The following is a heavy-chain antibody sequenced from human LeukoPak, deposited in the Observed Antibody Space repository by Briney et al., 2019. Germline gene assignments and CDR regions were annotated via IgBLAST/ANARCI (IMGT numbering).Heavy chain of an antibody. J-gene: IGHJ3*01. CDR1: GFTFSNYA. Sequence: PGGSLRLSCAGSGFTFSNYAMIWVRQAPGKGLEWVSAIKGSGSYTKYADSVTGRFTISRDNSKNMLYLKMNSLTADDTAIYYCAKDPNGDYIGAFDFGGQGTMVTVSS. CDR2: IKGSGSYT. D-gene: IGHD4-17*01. CDR3: AKDPNGDYIGAFDF. V-gene: IGHV3-23*01.